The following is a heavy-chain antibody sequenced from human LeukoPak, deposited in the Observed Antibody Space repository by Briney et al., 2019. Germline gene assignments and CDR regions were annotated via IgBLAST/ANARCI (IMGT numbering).Heavy chain of an antibody. CDR3: ARGSMHIYHLYTDY. CDR1: GFTFSNYW. J-gene: IGHJ4*02. D-gene: IGHD3-16*02. V-gene: IGHV3-7*01. Sequence: PGGSLRLSCAASGFTFSNYWVSWFRQARGQGLEWVASIKQDGSERYYVDSVKGRFTISRDNAKNSLFLQLSSLRVEDTAVYYCARGSMHIYHLYTDYWGQGTLVTVSS. CDR2: IKQDGSER.